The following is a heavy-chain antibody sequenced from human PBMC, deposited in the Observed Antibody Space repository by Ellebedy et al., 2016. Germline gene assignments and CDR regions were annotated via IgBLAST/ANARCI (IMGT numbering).Heavy chain of an antibody. CDR1: GGSISSSSYY. Sequence: SETLSLTCTVSGGSISSSSYYWGWIRQPPGKGLEWIGSIYYSGSTYYNPSLKSRVTISVDTSKNQFSLKLSSVTAADTAVYYCATIPGRGGGSYFGYYYMDVWGKGTTVAVSS. CDR2: IYYSGST. J-gene: IGHJ6*03. D-gene: IGHD1-26*01. V-gene: IGHV4-39*07. CDR3: ATIPGRGGGSYFGYYYMDV.